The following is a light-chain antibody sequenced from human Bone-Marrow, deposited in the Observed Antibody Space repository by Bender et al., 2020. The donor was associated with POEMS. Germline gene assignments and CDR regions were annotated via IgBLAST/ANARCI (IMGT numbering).Light chain of an antibody. CDR3: QSYDSTLSGSI. Sequence: QSALPQPPAVSGAPGQTVTISCNIAAGYDVHWYQQFPGKAPKVIIYGTTNRASGVPDRFSASKSATSASLVITGLQADDEADYYCQSYDSTLSGSIFGTGTKVTVL. CDR1: IAAGYD. CDR2: GTT. J-gene: IGLJ1*01. V-gene: IGLV1-40*01.